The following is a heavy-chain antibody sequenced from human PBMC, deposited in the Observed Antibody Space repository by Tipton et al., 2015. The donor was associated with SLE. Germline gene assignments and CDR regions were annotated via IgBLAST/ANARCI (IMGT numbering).Heavy chain of an antibody. Sequence: TLSLTCTVYRGSFTGYSWSWIRQSPGKGLEWIGEINHDGFPNYKPSLKSRVTMTRDTSTNQFSLELTSVTAADTAVYYCATEHFDYWGQGILVTVSP. CDR2: INHDGFP. J-gene: IGHJ4*02. D-gene: IGHD1/OR15-1a*01. CDR1: RGSFTGYS. CDR3: ATEHFDY. V-gene: IGHV4-34*01.